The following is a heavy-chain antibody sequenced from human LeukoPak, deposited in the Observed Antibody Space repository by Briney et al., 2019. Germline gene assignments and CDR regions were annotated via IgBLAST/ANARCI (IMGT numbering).Heavy chain of an antibody. D-gene: IGHD6-6*01. Sequence: ASVKVSCKASGYTFTGYYMHWVRQAPGQGLERMGWINPNSGGTNYAQKFQGRVTMTRDTSISTAYMELSRLRSDDTAVYYCARGGSIAARPNWFDPWGQGTLVTVSS. V-gene: IGHV1-2*02. CDR3: ARGGSIAARPNWFDP. J-gene: IGHJ5*02. CDR2: INPNSGGT. CDR1: GYTFTGYY.